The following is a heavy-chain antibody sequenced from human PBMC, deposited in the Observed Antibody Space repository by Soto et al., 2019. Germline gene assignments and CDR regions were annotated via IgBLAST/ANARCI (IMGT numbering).Heavy chain of an antibody. CDR3: ARAGDWNYVQDF. Sequence: PVGSLRLSCVASGFTFTHYRIHWVRQAPGKGLEWVARINSDGSNINYADSVKGRFTISRDNSKNTVFLQMHSLTDDDSALYFCARAGDWNYVQDFWGQGTLVTVSS. J-gene: IGHJ4*02. D-gene: IGHD1-7*01. CDR2: INSDGSNI. V-gene: IGHV3-74*01. CDR1: GFTFTHYR.